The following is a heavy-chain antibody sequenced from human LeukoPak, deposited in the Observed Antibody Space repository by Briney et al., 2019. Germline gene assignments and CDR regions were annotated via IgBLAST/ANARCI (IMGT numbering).Heavy chain of an antibody. J-gene: IGHJ4*02. CDR2: IYHSGST. Sequence: SETLSLTCTVSGYSISSGYYWGWIRQPPGKGLEWIGSIYHSGSTYYNPSLKSRVTISVDTSKNQFSLKLSSVTAADTAMYYCARGWNYPIDYWGQGTLVTVSS. V-gene: IGHV4-38-2*02. CDR1: GYSISSGYY. CDR3: ARGWNYPIDY. D-gene: IGHD1-7*01.